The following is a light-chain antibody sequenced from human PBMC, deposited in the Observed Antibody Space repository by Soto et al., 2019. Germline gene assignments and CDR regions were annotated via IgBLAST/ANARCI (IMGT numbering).Light chain of an antibody. V-gene: IGLV2-14*01. CDR2: DVS. Sequence: QSALTQPASVSGSPGQSITISCSGSSSDVGGYNYVCWYQQHPGKAPKLMIYDVSNRPSGVSNRFSGSKSGNTASLTISGLQAEDEADYYCSSYTSSSTEVFGTGTKLTVL. CDR3: SSYTSSSTEV. CDR1: SSDVGGYNY. J-gene: IGLJ1*01.